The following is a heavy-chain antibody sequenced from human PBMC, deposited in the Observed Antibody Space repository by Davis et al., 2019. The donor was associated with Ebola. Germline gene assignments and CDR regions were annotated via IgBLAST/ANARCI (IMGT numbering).Heavy chain of an antibody. V-gene: IGHV1-18*01. CDR2: ISAYNGNT. Sequence: ASVKVSCKASGYTFTSYDISWVRQAPGQGLEWMGWISAYNGNTNYAQKLQGRVTMTTDTSTSTAYMELRSLRSDDTAVYYCARDGDPTWIQLWLIVGTSIDYWGQGTLVTVSS. J-gene: IGHJ4*02. CDR3: ARDGDPTWIQLWLIVGTSIDY. CDR1: GYTFTSYD. D-gene: IGHD5-18*01.